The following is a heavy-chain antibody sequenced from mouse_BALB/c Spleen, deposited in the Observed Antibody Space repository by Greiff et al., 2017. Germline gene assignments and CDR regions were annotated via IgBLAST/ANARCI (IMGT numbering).Heavy chain of an antibody. CDR3: ARDRMDY. CDR2: ISSGGSYT. Sequence: EVMLVESGGGLVKPGGSLKLSCAASGFTFSSYAMSWVRQSPEKRLEWVAEISSGGSYTYYPDTVTGRFTISRDNAKNTLYLEMSSLRSEDTAMYYCARDRMDYWGQGTSVTVSS. V-gene: IGHV5-9-4*01. CDR1: GFTFSSYA. J-gene: IGHJ4*01.